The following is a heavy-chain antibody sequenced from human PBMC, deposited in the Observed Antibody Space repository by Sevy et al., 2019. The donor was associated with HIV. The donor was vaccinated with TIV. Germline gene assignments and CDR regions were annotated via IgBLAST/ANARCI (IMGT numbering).Heavy chain of an antibody. Sequence: GGSQRLSCAASGFTVSSNYMSWVRQAPGKGLEWVSVIYSGGSTYYADSVKGRFTISRDNSKNTLYLQMNSLRAEDTAVYYCARDVPYYYDSSGGIYWGQGTLVTVSS. D-gene: IGHD3-22*01. CDR2: IYSGGST. J-gene: IGHJ4*02. CDR1: GFTVSSNY. V-gene: IGHV3-53*01. CDR3: ARDVPYYYDSSGGIY.